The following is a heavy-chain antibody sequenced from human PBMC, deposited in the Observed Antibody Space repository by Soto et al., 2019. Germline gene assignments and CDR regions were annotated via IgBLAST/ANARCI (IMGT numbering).Heavy chain of an antibody. V-gene: IGHV4-61*01. CDR2: IYYSGST. CDR3: ASSYYDFWSGYPNWFDP. J-gene: IGHJ5*02. Sequence: QVQLQESGPGLVKPSETLSLTCTVSGGSVSSGSYYWSWIRQPPGKGLEWIGYIYYSGSTNYNPSLKSRVTISVGTSKNQFSLKLSSVTAADTAVYYCASSYYDFWSGYPNWFDPWGQGTLVTVSS. CDR1: GGSVSSGSYY. D-gene: IGHD3-3*01.